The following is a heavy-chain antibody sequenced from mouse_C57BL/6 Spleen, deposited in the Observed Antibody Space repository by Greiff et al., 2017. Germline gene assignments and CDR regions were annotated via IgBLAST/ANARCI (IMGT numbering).Heavy chain of an antibody. V-gene: IGHV1-74*01. CDR3: AMERFAY. CDR1: GYTFTSYW. Sequence: QVQLKQPGADLVKPGASVKLSCKASGYTFTSYWMHWVQQRPGQGLEWIGRIHPSASDTNSNQKFKGKATLTVYKSSSPAYMQLSSLTCEDFAVYYWAMERFAYWGQGTLVTVSA. CDR2: IHPSASDT. J-gene: IGHJ3*01.